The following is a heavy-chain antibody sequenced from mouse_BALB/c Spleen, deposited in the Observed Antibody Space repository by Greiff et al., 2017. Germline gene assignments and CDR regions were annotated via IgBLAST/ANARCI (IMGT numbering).Heavy chain of an antibody. CDR1: GFTFSSFG. CDR2: ISSGSSTI. Sequence: EVQGVESGGGLVQPGGSRKLSCAASGFTFSSFGMHWVRQAPEKGLEWVAYISSGSSTIYYADTVKGRFTISRDNPKNTLFLQMTSLRSEDTAMYYCARSAFYYGSSHWYFDVWGAGTTVTVSS. CDR3: ARSAFYYGSSHWYFDV. J-gene: IGHJ1*01. V-gene: IGHV5-17*02. D-gene: IGHD1-1*01.